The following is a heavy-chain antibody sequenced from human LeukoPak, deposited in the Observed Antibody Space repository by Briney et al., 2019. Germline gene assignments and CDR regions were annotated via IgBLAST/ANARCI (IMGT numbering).Heavy chain of an antibody. V-gene: IGHV4-59*01. D-gene: IGHD3-22*01. CDR2: IYYSGST. Sequence: SETLSLTCTVSGGSISSYYRSWIRQPPGKGLEWIGYIYYSGSTNYNPSLKSRVTISVDTSKNQFSLKLSSVTAADTAVYYCARGVTKWFWFDPWGQGTLVTVSS. J-gene: IGHJ5*02. CDR3: ARGVTKWFWFDP. CDR1: GGSISSYY.